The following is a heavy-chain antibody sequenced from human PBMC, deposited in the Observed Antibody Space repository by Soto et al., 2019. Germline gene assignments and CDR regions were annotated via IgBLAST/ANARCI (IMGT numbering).Heavy chain of an antibody. V-gene: IGHV1-2*04. CDR3: AIAIYCSSTNGQEIFDY. D-gene: IGHD2-2*01. J-gene: IGHJ4*02. Sequence: AAVKVYCKASGYTFTGYYMPWVRQAPGQGIEWMGWINPNSGGTNYAQKFQGWVTMTRDTSISTAYMELSRLRSDDKAVYYCAIAIYCSSTNGQEIFDYWGQGTLVTVSS. CDR1: GYTFTGYY. CDR2: INPNSGGT.